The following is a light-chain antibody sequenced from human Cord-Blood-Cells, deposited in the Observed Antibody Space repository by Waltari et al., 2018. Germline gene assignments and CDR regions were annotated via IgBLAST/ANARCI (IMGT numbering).Light chain of an antibody. CDR2: SNN. V-gene: IGLV1-44*01. CDR3: AAWDDSLNGPV. J-gene: IGLJ3*02. CDR1: RPNIGSNT. Sequence: QSVLTQPPSASGTPGQRVTIPCPGSRPNIGSNTVNWYQQLPGTAPNLLIYSNNQRPSGVPGRFSGSKSGTSAALAISGLQSEDEADYYWAAWDDSLNGPVFGGGTKLTVL.